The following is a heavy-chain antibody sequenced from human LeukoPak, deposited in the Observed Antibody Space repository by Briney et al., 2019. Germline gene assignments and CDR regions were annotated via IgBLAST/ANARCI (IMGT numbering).Heavy chain of an antibody. CDR2: ISWNSGSI. CDR3: AKDSLKAGSGSYVPSHYYYYGMDV. CDR1: GFTFDDYA. J-gene: IGHJ6*02. V-gene: IGHV3-9*01. D-gene: IGHD6-19*01. Sequence: GGSLRLYCAASGFTFDDYAMHWVRQAPGKGLEGVSGISWNSGSIGYADSVKGRFTISRDNAKNSLYLQRNRLRAEDTALYYCAKDSLKAGSGSYVPSHYYYYGMDVWGQGTTVTVSS.